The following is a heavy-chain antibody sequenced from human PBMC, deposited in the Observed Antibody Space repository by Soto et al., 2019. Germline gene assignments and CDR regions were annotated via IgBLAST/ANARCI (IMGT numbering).Heavy chain of an antibody. CDR3: ARSPRSSPYFDY. V-gene: IGHV5-51*01. CDR1: GYTFSNFW. J-gene: IGHJ4*02. D-gene: IGHD6-13*01. Sequence: GESLKISCQCSGYTFSNFWIAWVRQLPGKGLEYMGIIYPGDSETRYSPSFHGKVTISANRSIGTAYLQWSSLEASDSTFYFCARSPRSSPYFDYWGQGALVTVS. CDR2: IYPGDSET.